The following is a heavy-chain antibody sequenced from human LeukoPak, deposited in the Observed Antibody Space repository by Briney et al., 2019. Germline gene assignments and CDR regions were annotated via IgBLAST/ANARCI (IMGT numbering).Heavy chain of an antibody. D-gene: IGHD6-13*01. CDR2: IYYSGST. Sequence: SETLSLTCTVSGGSISSSSYYWSWIRQPPGKGLEWIGYIYYSGSTNYNPSLKSRVTISVDTSKNQFSLKLSFVTAADTAVYYCARALSSSSLFDYWGQGTLVTVSS. CDR1: GGSISSSSYY. J-gene: IGHJ4*02. V-gene: IGHV4-61*01. CDR3: ARALSSSSLFDY.